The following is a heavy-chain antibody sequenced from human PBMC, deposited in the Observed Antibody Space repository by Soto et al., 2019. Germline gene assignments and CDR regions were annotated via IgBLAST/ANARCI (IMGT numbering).Heavy chain of an antibody. D-gene: IGHD3-3*01. Sequence: LSLTCTVSGGSISSSSYYWGWIRQPPGKGLEWIGSIYYSGSTYYNPSLKSRVTISVDTSKNQFSLKLSSVTAADTAVYYCARQYYDFWSGYYAAYYYYYGMDVWGQGTTVTVSS. V-gene: IGHV4-39*01. J-gene: IGHJ6*02. CDR1: GGSISSSSYY. CDR3: ARQYYDFWSGYYAAYYYYYGMDV. CDR2: IYYSGST.